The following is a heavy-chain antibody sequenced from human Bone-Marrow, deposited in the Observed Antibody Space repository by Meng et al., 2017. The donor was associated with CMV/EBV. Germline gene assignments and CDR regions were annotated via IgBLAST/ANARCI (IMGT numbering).Heavy chain of an antibody. CDR2: ISAYNGNT. J-gene: IGHJ4*02. V-gene: IGHV1-18*03. CDR3: ARGYCSSTSCPPYYFDY. Sequence: ASVKVSCKASGYTFTSYGISWVRQAPGQGLEWMGWISAYNGNTNYAQKLQGRVTMTTDTSTSTAYMELRSLRSDDMAVYYCARGYCSSTSCPPYYFDYWGQGTLVTVS. D-gene: IGHD2-2*01. CDR1: GYTFTSYG.